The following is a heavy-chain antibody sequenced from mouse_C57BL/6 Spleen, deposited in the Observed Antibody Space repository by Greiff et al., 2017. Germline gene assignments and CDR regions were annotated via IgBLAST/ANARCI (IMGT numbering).Heavy chain of an antibody. D-gene: IGHD1-1*01. V-gene: IGHV1-50*01. CDR2: IDPSDSYT. J-gene: IGHJ2*01. CDR3: ARGELDYGSRKDYFDY. CDR1: GYTFTSYW. Sequence: QVQLQQPGAELVKPGASVKLSCKASGYTFTSYWMQWVKQRPGQGLEWIGEIDPSDSYTNYNQKFKGKATLPVDTSSSTAYMQLSSLTSEDSAVYYCARGELDYGSRKDYFDYWGQGTTLTVSS.